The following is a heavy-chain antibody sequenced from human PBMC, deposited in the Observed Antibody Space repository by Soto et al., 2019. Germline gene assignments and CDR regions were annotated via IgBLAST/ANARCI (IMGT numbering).Heavy chain of an antibody. Sequence: QVQLQQWGAGLLKPSETLSLTCAVYGGSFSGYYWSWIRQPPGKGLEWIGEINHSGSTNYNPSLKSRVTISVDTSKNQFSLKLRSVTAADTAVYYCARGEDYDSSGYPPDYWGQGTLVTVSS. CDR2: INHSGST. CDR1: GGSFSGYY. CDR3: ARGEDYDSSGYPPDY. J-gene: IGHJ4*02. D-gene: IGHD3-22*01. V-gene: IGHV4-34*01.